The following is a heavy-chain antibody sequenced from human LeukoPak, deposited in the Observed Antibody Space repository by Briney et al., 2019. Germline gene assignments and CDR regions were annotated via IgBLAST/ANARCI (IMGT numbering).Heavy chain of an antibody. Sequence: GGSLRLSCAASGFTFSTYAMHWVRQAPGKGLEWVSFIRYDGSDKDYADSVKGRFTISRDNSKNTLYMQMNSLRAEDTAVYYCVTARAYYYYYYMDVWGKGTTVTVSS. CDR2: IRYDGSDK. D-gene: IGHD6-6*01. CDR1: GFTFSTYA. J-gene: IGHJ6*03. CDR3: VTARAYYYYYYMDV. V-gene: IGHV3-30*02.